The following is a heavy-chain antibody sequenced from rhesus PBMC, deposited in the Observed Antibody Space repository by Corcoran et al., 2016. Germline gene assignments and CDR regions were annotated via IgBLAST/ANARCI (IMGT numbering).Heavy chain of an antibody. V-gene: IGHV4-165*02. Sequence: QVQLQESGPGLLKPSETLSLTCAVSGDSISGYYWNWIRQPPGKGLEWIGYIGGSGGITSSPPSLKRRVTFSTDTSKNQFSLKLSSVTAADTALYYCVRDRTPLERRFDYWGQGVLVTVSS. CDR2: IGGSGGIT. J-gene: IGHJ4*01. CDR1: GDSISGYY. D-gene: IGHD1-7*02. CDR3: VRDRTPLERRFDY.